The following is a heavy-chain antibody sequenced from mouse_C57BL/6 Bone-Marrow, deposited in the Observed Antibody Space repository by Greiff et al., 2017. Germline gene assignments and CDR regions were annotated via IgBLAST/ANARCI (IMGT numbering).Heavy chain of an antibody. V-gene: IGHV5-4*03. CDR1: GFTFSSYA. CDR2: ISDGGSYT. Sequence: EVKVVESGGGLVKPGGSLKLSCAASGFTFSSYAMSWVRQTPEKRLEWVATISDGGSYTYYPDNVKGRFTIARDNAKNNLYLQMSHLKSEDTAMFYCARAAVVPFDYWGRGTTLTVSS. CDR3: ARAAVVPFDY. D-gene: IGHD1-1*01. J-gene: IGHJ2*01.